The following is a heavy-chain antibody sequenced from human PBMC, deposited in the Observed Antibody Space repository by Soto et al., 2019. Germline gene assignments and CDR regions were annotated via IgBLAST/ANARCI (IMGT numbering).Heavy chain of an antibody. J-gene: IGHJ4*02. V-gene: IGHV3-33*05. Sequence: QVQLVESGGGVVQPGTSLRLSCVGSGFTFRSYVIHWVRQAPGKGLEWVALTSYDGSNNFYGDSVKGRFTISRHNSRNTVELQMDSLKFEATAFYYCARLGATAGFAVWGQGTLVSVSS. CDR1: GFTFRSYV. CDR3: ARLGATAGFAV. CDR2: TSYDGSNN. D-gene: IGHD2-21*02.